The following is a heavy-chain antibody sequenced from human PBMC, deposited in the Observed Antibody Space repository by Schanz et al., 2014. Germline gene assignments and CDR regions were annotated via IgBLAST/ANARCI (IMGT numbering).Heavy chain of an antibody. CDR3: ASVIMVAGNHRDGRDV. D-gene: IGHD6-19*01. CDR1: GFRFDDYA. V-gene: IGHV3-9*01. CDR2: MSWNAGSL. J-gene: IGHJ6*02. Sequence: EVQLVESGGGLVQPGRSLRLSCVASGFRFDDYAMHWVRQAPGKGLEWVSGMSWNAGSLGYGDSVKGRFTISRDNAKNSLYLQMNSLRAEDTALYYCASVIMVAGNHRDGRDVWGQGTTVIDSS.